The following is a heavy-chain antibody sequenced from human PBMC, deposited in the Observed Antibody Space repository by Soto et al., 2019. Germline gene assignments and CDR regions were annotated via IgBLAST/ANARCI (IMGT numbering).Heavy chain of an antibody. CDR3: SRLAEYFTNTGCEKGWVAP. D-gene: IGHD2-8*01. Sequence: VQLVESGGGLVKPGGSLRLSCEGSGFMFSSYNMNWVRQAPGRGLEWVSFISSSSAYKYYEDAVKGRFNISRDNNKNLVYLRMHSLRAEDAGLYYGSRLAEYFTNTGCEKGWVAPWGQGAWLTVSS. CDR1: GFMFSSYN. CDR2: ISSSSAYK. J-gene: IGHJ5*02. V-gene: IGHV3-21*01.